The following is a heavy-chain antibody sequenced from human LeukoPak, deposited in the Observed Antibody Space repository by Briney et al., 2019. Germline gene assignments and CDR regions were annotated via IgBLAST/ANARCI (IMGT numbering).Heavy chain of an antibody. J-gene: IGHJ6*02. V-gene: IGHV4-34*01. Sequence: PSETLSLTCAVYGGSFSGYYWSWIRQPPGKGLEWIGEINHSGSTNYNPSLKSRVTISVDTSKNQFSLKLSSVTAADTAVYYCARGGRGYSYGSVISYYYSYGMDVWGQGTTVTVSS. CDR3: ARGGRGYSYGSVISYYYSYGMDV. CDR1: GGSFSGYY. D-gene: IGHD5-18*01. CDR2: INHSGST.